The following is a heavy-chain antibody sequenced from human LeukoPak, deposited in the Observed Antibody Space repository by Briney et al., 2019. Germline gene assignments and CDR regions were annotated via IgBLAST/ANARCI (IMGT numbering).Heavy chain of an antibody. Sequence: GGSLRLSCVASGFTFSSYAMSWVRQAPGKGLDWVSAIRESGGSTHYADSVKGRFTISRDNSKNTLYLQMNSLRAEDTAVYYCAKTKPYGTTWYGGIDWGQGALVTVSS. D-gene: IGHD6-13*01. J-gene: IGHJ4*02. V-gene: IGHV3-23*01. CDR1: GFTFSSYA. CDR3: AKTKPYGTTWYGGID. CDR2: IRESGGST.